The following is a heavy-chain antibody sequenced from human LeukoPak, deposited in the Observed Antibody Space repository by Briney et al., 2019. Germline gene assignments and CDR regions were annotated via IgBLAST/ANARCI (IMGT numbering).Heavy chain of an antibody. CDR3: ARGGILYGMDV. V-gene: IGHV3-23*01. Sequence: GGSLRLSCAASRFTFSAYSMSWVRQAPGKGLEWVSAISGSGGNTYYADSVKGRFTISRDNSKNTLYLQMNSLRAEDTAAYYCARGGILYGMDVWGQGTMVTVSS. D-gene: IGHD6-13*01. CDR1: RFTFSAYS. J-gene: IGHJ6*02. CDR2: ISGSGGNT.